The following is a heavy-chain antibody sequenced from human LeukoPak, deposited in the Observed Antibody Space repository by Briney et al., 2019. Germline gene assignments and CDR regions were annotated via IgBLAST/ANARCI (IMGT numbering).Heavy chain of an antibody. D-gene: IGHD6-25*01. CDR2: ISSSSSTI. CDR3: SKIVAAGGRFDS. CDR1: GFTFSSYS. V-gene: IGHV3-48*01. Sequence: GGSLRLSCAASGFTFSSYSMNWVRQAPGKGLEWVSYISSSSSTIYYADSVRGRFTISRDNAKNSLYLQMNSLRPEDTALYYCSKIVAAGGRFDSWGQGTLVTVSS. J-gene: IGHJ4*02.